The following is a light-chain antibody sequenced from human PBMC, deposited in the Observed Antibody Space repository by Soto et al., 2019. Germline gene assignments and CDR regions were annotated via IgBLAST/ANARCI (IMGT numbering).Light chain of an antibody. CDR2: DVS. V-gene: IGLV2-14*03. CDR3: SSYTSSSTGYV. CDR1: SSDIGDYNY. Sequence: QSALTQPASVSGSPGQSITISCTGTSSDIGDYNYVSWFQQHPGKAPKLMIYDVSNRSSGVSNRFSGSKSGKTASLTISELQAEDEADYYCSSYTSSSTGYVFGTGTKLTVL. J-gene: IGLJ1*01.